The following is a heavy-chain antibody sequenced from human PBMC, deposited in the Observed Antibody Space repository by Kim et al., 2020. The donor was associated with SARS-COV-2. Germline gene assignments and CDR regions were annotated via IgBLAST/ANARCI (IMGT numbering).Heavy chain of an antibody. CDR1: GFTFSSYS. V-gene: IGHV3-21*01. J-gene: IGHJ6*02. CDR2: ISSSSSYI. Sequence: GGSLRLSCAASGFTFSSYSMNWVRQAPGKGLEWVSSISSSSSYIYYADSVKGRFTISRDNAKNSLYLQMNSLRAEDTAVYYCARDGPPGLRYFDWDYYYYGMDVWGQGTTVTVSS. CDR3: ARDGPPGLRYFDWDYYYYGMDV. D-gene: IGHD3-9*01.